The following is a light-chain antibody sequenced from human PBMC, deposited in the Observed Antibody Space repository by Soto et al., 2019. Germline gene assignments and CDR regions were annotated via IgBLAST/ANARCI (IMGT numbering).Light chain of an antibody. CDR3: QQRSTWPGT. CDR1: QSVSSF. V-gene: IGKV3-11*01. Sequence: EIVLTQSPATLSLSPGDRVTISCRASQSVSSFLAWYQQKPGQAPRLLIYDASNRATGIPARFSGSGSGTDVTLTISSLETEVFAVYYCQQRSTWPGTFGGGAKVEIK. CDR2: DAS. J-gene: IGKJ4*01.